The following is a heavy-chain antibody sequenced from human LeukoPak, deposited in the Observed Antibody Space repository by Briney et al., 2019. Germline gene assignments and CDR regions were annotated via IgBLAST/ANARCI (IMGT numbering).Heavy chain of an antibody. CDR1: GFTFSSYW. D-gene: IGHD3-22*01. J-gene: IGHJ4*02. CDR2: IKQDGSEK. CDR3: ASGLQHYDSSGYYYY. Sequence: GGSLRLSCAASGFTFSSYWMSWVRQSPGKGLERVANIKQDGSEKYYVDSVKGRFTISRDNAKNSLYLQMNSLTAEDTAVYYCASGLQHYDSSGYYYYWGQGTLVTVSS. V-gene: IGHV3-7*01.